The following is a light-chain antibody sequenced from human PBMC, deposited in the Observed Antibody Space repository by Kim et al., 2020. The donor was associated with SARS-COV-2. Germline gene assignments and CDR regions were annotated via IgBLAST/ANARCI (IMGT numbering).Light chain of an antibody. Sequence: SLSPGERATPSCRASQSISNYLAWYQQKPGQAPRLLISDASNRATGIPARFSGSGSGTDFTLSISNLEPEDFGVYYCQQRNNWPLTFGGGTKLEI. CDR2: DAS. CDR3: QQRNNWPLT. J-gene: IGKJ4*01. V-gene: IGKV3-11*01. CDR1: QSISNY.